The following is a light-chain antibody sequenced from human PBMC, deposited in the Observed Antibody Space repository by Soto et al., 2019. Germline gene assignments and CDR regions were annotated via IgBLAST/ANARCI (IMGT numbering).Light chain of an antibody. Sequence: EIVLTQSPATLALSPGERATLSCRASQSIRSFLGWYQQKPGQAPRLLICDASSRATGIPARFSGSGSGTEFTLTISSLEPEDFAVYYCQQRYSGWTFGQGTKVEIK. J-gene: IGKJ1*01. CDR1: QSIRSF. CDR3: QQRYSGWT. V-gene: IGKV3-11*01. CDR2: DAS.